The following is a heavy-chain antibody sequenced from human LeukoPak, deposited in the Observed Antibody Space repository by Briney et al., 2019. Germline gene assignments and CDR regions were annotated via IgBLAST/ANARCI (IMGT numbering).Heavy chain of an antibody. Sequence: GGSLRLSCAASGFTFSTYWMSWVRQAPGKGLEWVANIKQEGSEKHYVDSVKGRFTISRDNAKNSLYLQMNSLRAEDTAVYYCARDYYDSSGYYSPLFDYWGQGTLFTVSS. CDR1: GFTFSTYW. J-gene: IGHJ4*02. CDR2: IKQEGSEK. V-gene: IGHV3-7*01. D-gene: IGHD3-22*01. CDR3: ARDYYDSSGYYSPLFDY.